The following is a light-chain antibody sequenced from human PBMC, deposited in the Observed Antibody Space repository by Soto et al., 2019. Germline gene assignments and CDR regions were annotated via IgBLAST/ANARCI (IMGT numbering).Light chain of an antibody. CDR2: DAS. J-gene: IGKJ1*01. V-gene: IGKV1-5*01. CDR1: QSVSNW. Sequence: DIPMTQSPSTLSASVGDRVTITCRASQSVSNWLAWYQQKRGXAPVLLIYDASSLKSGVPPRFSGRGSGTAFTLTISSLQPDDFATYYCEKYNTYSAFGQGPKVEIK. CDR3: EKYNTYSA.